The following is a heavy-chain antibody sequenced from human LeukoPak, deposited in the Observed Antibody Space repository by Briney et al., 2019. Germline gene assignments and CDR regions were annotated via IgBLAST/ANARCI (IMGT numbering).Heavy chain of an antibody. J-gene: IGHJ4*02. V-gene: IGHV1-3*01. CDR1: GYTFTSYA. Sequence: ASVKVSCKASGYTFTSYAMHWVRQAPGQRLEWMGWINAGNGNTKYSQKFQGRVTITRDTSASTAYMELSSLRSEDTAVYYCARGRKCSSTSCYTFDYWGQGTLVTVSS. CDR2: INAGNGNT. D-gene: IGHD2-2*02. CDR3: ARGRKCSSTSCYTFDY.